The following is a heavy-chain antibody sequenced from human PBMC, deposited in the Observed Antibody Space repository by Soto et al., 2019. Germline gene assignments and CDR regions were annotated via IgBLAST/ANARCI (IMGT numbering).Heavy chain of an antibody. J-gene: IGHJ6*02. CDR3: ARRRGSGGDYYYYGAGMDV. CDR1: GGSISSGVYY. Sequence: SETLSLTCTVSGGSISSGVYYWSWNRQHQGKGMEWIGYIYYSGSTYYNPSLKSRVTISVDTSKNQFSLKLSSVTAADTAVYYCARRRGSGGDYYYYGAGMDVWGQGTTVTVSS. CDR2: IYYSGST. D-gene: IGHD3-10*01. V-gene: IGHV4-30-4*08.